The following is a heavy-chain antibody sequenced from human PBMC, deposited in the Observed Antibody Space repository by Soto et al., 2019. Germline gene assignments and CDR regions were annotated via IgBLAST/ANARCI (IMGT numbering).Heavy chain of an antibody. CDR2: ISPYNGHT. D-gene: IGHD2-2*01. CDR1: GYSFTSYG. CDR3: ARDLTIVPATHPRLENYGMDV. Sequence: QVQLVQSAGEVKKPGASVKVSCKASGYSFTSYGISWVRRAPGQGLEWMGWISPYNGHTQFVQRFQGRVTMTTDKATKTAYMELRNLRSDDTAHYYCARDLTIVPATHPRLENYGMDVWGQVTTVIVSS. J-gene: IGHJ6*02. V-gene: IGHV1-18*01.